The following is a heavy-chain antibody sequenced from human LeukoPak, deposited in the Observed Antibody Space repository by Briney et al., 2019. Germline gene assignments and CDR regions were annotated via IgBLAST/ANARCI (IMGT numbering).Heavy chain of an antibody. D-gene: IGHD3-9*01. J-gene: IGHJ4*02. CDR1: GGSISSSSYY. Sequence: SETLSLTCTVSGGSISSSSYYWGWICQPPGKALEWIGSIYYSGSTYYNPSLKSRVTISVDTSKNQFSLKLSSVTAADTAVYYCARGQTYYDILTGYYYFDYWGQGTLVTVSS. CDR3: ARGQTYYDILTGYYYFDY. V-gene: IGHV4-39*07. CDR2: IYYSGST.